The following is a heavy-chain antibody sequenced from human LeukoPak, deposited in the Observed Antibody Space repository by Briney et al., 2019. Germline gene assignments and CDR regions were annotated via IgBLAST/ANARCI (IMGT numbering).Heavy chain of an antibody. Sequence: ASVKVSCKVSGYTLTELSMHWVRQAPGKGLEWMGGFDPEDGETIYAQKFQGRVTMTEDTSTDTAYMELSSLRSEDTAVYYCATALQVAATYDYWGQGTLVTVSS. CDR3: ATALQVAATYDY. V-gene: IGHV1-24*01. CDR1: GYTLTELS. J-gene: IGHJ4*02. D-gene: IGHD2-15*01. CDR2: FDPEDGET.